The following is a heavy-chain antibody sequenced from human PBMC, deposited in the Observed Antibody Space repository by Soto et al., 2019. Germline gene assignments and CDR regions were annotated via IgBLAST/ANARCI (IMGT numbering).Heavy chain of an antibody. CDR3: ARKDKSGYFNWFDP. D-gene: IGHD3-22*01. CDR1: GCRPTSYW. CDR2: IFPSDSDT. Sequence: PEECLEGYGSTSGCRPTSYWIAWVRQMPGKGLEWMGIIFPSDSDTRYSPSFQGQVTISADRSTSTAFLQWASLKASDTAVYFCARKDKSGYFNWFDPWGQGTLVTVSS. V-gene: IGHV5-51*03. J-gene: IGHJ5*02.